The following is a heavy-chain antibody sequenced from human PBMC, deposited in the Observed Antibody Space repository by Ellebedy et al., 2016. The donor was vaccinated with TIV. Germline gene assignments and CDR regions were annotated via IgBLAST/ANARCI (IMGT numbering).Heavy chain of an antibody. D-gene: IGHD1-26*01. CDR1: GGSISGTNYF. J-gene: IGHJ4*02. CDR2: VHYSGST. CDR3: ARASGSLNGYFHV. V-gene: IGHV4-39*07. Sequence: MPSETLSLTCTVSGGSISGTNYFWGWIRQPPGKGLEWIGSVHYSGSTFYNPSLESRVTISVDTSKNQFSLKLSSVTAADSAVYYCARASGSLNGYFHVWGQGTPVIVSS.